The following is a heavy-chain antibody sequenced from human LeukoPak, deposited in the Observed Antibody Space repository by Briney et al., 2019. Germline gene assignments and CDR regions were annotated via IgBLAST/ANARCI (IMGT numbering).Heavy chain of an antibody. Sequence: SETLSLTCAVSGGSIISGGYSWSWIRQPPGKGLEWIGYIYHCGSTYYNPSLKSRVTISVDRSKNQFSLKLSSVTAADMAVYYCPCLKAPGYSASSVDYSGQGTLVTVSS. CDR2: IYHCGST. J-gene: IGHJ4*02. CDR1: GGSIISGGYS. CDR3: PCLKAPGYSASSVDY. D-gene: IGHD4-11*01. V-gene: IGHV4-30-2*01.